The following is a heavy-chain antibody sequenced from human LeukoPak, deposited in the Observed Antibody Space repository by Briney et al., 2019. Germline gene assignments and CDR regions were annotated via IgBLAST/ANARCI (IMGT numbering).Heavy chain of an antibody. J-gene: IGHJ4*02. Sequence: GGSLKLSCAASGFTFSSYSMNWVRQAPGKGLEWVSYISSSSSTIYYADSVKGRFTISRDNAKNSLYLQMNSLRAEDTAVYYCAREQQLSREGLPPDYWGQGTLVTVSS. CDR3: AREQQLSREGLPPDY. CDR2: ISSSSSTI. V-gene: IGHV3-48*01. CDR1: GFTFSSYS. D-gene: IGHD6-13*01.